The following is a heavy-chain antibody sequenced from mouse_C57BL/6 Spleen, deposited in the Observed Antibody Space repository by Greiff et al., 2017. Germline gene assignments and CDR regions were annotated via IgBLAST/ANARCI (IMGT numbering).Heavy chain of an antibody. CDR3: ARAADGPWYFDV. Sequence: EVQLVESEGGLVQPGSSMKLSCTASGFTFSDYYMAWVRQVPEKGLEWVANINYDGSSTYYLDSLKSRFIISRDNAKNILYLQMSSLKSEDTATYYCARAADGPWYFDVWGTGATVTVSS. V-gene: IGHV5-16*01. J-gene: IGHJ1*03. CDR2: INYDGSST. D-gene: IGHD2-3*01. CDR1: GFTFSDYY.